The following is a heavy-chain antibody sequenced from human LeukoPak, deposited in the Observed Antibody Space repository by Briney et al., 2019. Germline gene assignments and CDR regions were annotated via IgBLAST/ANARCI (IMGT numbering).Heavy chain of an antibody. D-gene: IGHD2-2*02. V-gene: IGHV3-7*01. Sequence: GGSLRLSCAASGFTFRSHWMSWVRQAPGKGLEWVANTKQDGSEKYYADSVKGRFTISRDNAKNSLYVQMNSLRAEDTAVYYCARGPGGFCSVTSCYTDYWGQGALVTVSS. J-gene: IGHJ4*02. CDR2: TKQDGSEK. CDR3: ARGPGGFCSVTSCYTDY. CDR1: GFTFRSHW.